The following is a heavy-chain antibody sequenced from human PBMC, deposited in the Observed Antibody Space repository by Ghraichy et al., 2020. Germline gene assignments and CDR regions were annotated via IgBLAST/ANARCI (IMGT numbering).Heavy chain of an antibody. Sequence: SETLSLTCTVSGGSISSSSYYWGWIRQPPGKGLEWIGSIYYSGSTYYNPSLKSRVTISVDTSKNQFSLKLSSVTAADTAVYYCARRVAGQWLGETMIDYWGQGTLVTVSS. J-gene: IGHJ4*02. D-gene: IGHD6-19*01. V-gene: IGHV4-39*01. CDR3: ARRVAGQWLGETMIDY. CDR1: GGSISSSSYY. CDR2: IYYSGST.